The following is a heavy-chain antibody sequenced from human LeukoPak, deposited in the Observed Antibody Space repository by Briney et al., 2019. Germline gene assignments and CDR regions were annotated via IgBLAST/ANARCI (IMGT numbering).Heavy chain of an antibody. Sequence: PGGSLRLSCAASGFTFSDYYMSWIRQAPGNGLEWVAYISSSGNTRYYADSVKGRFTISRDNAKNSLYLQMNSLRAEDTAVYYCAWWGIAAFDSWGQGPLVTVSS. CDR3: AWWGIAAFDS. CDR2: ISSSGNTR. V-gene: IGHV3-11*04. J-gene: IGHJ4*02. D-gene: IGHD2-21*01. CDR1: GFTFSDYY.